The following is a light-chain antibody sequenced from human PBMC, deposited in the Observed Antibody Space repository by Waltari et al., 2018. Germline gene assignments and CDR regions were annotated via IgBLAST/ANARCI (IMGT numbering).Light chain of an antibody. Sequence: LVLTQSPSASASLGASVKLTCSLPGEYSAYAIAWHQQQPLKGPRSLLTVNSDGSHKKGDGSSHRFSGSSADLDRYLIISRLQSDDEADYFCQTWGTGIQVFGSGTKLTVL. CDR1: GEYSAYA. CDR3: QTWGTGIQV. CDR2: VNSDGSH. V-gene: IGLV4-69*01. J-gene: IGLJ3*02.